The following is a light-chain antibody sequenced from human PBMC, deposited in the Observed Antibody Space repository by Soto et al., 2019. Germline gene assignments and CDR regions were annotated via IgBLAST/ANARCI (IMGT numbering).Light chain of an antibody. CDR3: NSYAGRDYFV. Sequence: QSALTQPPSASGSPGQSVTISCTGTSSDVGGYNYVSWYQQHPGKAPKLIIYEVTKRPSGVPDRFSGSKSGNTASLTVSGLQPEDEADYYCNSYAGRDYFVFGTGTKLTVL. V-gene: IGLV2-8*01. J-gene: IGLJ1*01. CDR2: EVT. CDR1: SSDVGGYNY.